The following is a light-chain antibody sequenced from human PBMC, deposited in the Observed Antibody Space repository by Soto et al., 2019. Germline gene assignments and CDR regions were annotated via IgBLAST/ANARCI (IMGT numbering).Light chain of an antibody. CDR3: PQFNRYFWT. CDR2: DAS. V-gene: IGKV1-13*02. Sequence: AIQLTQSPSSLSASVGDRVTITCRASQGISSALAWYQQKPGKASKLLIYDASSLESGVPSRFSGSGSGTDFTLTTSSLQPEDAATYYCPQFNRYFWTFGQGTKVEIK. CDR1: QGISSA. J-gene: IGKJ1*01.